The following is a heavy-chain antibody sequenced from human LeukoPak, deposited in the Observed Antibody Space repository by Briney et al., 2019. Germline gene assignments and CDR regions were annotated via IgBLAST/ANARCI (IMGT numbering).Heavy chain of an antibody. V-gene: IGHV4-30-2*01. CDR2: IYHSGST. J-gene: IGHJ5*02. CDR1: GGSISSGGYY. CDR3: ATPGEYYSSTSCPEPGWFDP. Sequence: PSETLSLTCTVSGGSISSGGYYWSWIRQPPGKGLEWIGYIYHSGSTYYNPSLKSRVTISVDRSKNQFSLKLSSVTAADTAVYYCATPGEYYSSTSCPEPGWFDPWGQGTLVTVSS. D-gene: IGHD2-2*01.